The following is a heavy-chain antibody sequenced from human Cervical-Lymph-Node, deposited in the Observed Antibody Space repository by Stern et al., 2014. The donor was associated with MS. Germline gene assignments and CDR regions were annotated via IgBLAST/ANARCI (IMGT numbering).Heavy chain of an antibody. D-gene: IGHD4-17*01. J-gene: IGHJ4*02. Sequence: VQLVESGSGLVKPSKTLYLTCGVSGGSITSQGYAWSWLRPPPGTGLEWLGFIYHGGGAYYYPSLNTRVTISVDSYKNQFSLKLNSVTASDTAVYFCARVGLYGDFDFWGQGTLVTVSS. CDR2: IYHGGGA. V-gene: IGHV4-30-2*01. CDR1: GGSITSQGYA. CDR3: ARVGLYGDFDF.